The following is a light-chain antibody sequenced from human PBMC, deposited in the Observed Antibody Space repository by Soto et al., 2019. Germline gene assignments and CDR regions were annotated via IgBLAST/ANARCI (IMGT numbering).Light chain of an antibody. J-gene: IGLJ1*01. V-gene: IGLV2-14*01. CDR2: EVS. CDR3: GSYTGSIYV. Sequence: QSALTQPASVSGSPGQSITISCTGTSSDVGGYKFVSWYQQHPGTAPKLMIYEVSNRPSGGSSRFSGSKSGNTASLTISGLQAEDEADYFCGSYTGSIYVFGNGTKVTVL. CDR1: SSDVGGYKF.